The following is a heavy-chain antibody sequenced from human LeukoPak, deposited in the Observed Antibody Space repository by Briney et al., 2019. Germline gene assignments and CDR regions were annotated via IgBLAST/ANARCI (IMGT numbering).Heavy chain of an antibody. J-gene: IGHJ3*02. Sequence: GGSLRLSCAASGFTFTSYAIHWVRQAPGNGLEWVAVISYDGSNEYYADSVKGRFTISRDNSKNTLYLQMNSLRAEDTAVYYCARDLGYCSGGSCLGSAFDIWGQGTMVTVSS. CDR3: ARDLGYCSGGSCLGSAFDI. V-gene: IGHV3-30*14. CDR1: GFTFTSYA. D-gene: IGHD2-15*01. CDR2: ISYDGSNE.